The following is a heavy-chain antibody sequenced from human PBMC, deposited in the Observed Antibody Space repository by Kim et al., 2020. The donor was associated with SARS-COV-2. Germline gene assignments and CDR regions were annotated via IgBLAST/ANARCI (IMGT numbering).Heavy chain of an antibody. Sequence: NPPLNSQVTISVDTSKTQFSLKLSSVTAADTAVYYCARDHRDYYYYGMDVWGQGTTVTVSS. V-gene: IGHV4-59*01. CDR3: ARDHRDYYYYGMDV. J-gene: IGHJ6*02.